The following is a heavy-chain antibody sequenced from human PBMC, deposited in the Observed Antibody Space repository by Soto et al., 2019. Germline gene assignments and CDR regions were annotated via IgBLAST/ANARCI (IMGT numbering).Heavy chain of an antibody. CDR2: IYYSGST. Sequence: SETLSLTCTVSGGSISNYYWSWIRQPPGKGLEWIGYIYYSGSTNYNPSLKSRVTISVDTSKNQFSLKLSSVTAADTAVYYCARVVDQYYDFWSGYLRPYYYYYGMDVWGQGTTVTVS. CDR3: ARVVDQYYDFWSGYLRPYYYYYGMDV. J-gene: IGHJ6*02. CDR1: GGSISNYY. D-gene: IGHD3-3*01. V-gene: IGHV4-59*01.